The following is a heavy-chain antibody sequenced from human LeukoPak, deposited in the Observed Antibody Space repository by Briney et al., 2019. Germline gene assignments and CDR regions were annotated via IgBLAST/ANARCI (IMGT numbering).Heavy chain of an antibody. Sequence: EGSLRLSCAASGFTFSSYAMSWVRQAPGKGLEWVSAISGSGGSTYYADSVKGRFTISRDNSKNTLYLQMNSLRAEDTAVYYCAKDGSPGLPKHYFDYWGQGTLVTVSS. J-gene: IGHJ4*02. V-gene: IGHV3-23*01. CDR1: GFTFSSYA. CDR3: AKDGSPGLPKHYFDY. CDR2: ISGSGGST. D-gene: IGHD2-15*01.